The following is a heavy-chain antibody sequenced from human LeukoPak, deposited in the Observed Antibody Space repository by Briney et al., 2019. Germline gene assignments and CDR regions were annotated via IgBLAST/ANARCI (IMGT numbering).Heavy chain of an antibody. J-gene: IGHJ1*01. V-gene: IGHV1-46*01. CDR2: INPSGGST. D-gene: IGHD3-22*01. CDR3: AREGYYDSSGPEYSHH. Sequence: GASVKVSCKASGYTFTSYYMHWVRQAPGQGLEWMGIINPSGGSTSYAQKFQGRVTMTRDTSTSTVYMELSSLRSEDTAVYYCAREGYYDSSGPEYSHHWGQGPLVTVSS. CDR1: GYTFTSYY.